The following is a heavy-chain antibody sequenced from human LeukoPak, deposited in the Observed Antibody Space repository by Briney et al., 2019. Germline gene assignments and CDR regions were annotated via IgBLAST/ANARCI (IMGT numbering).Heavy chain of an antibody. D-gene: IGHD6-13*01. CDR2: INPNSGGT. CDR3: ARALPYSSSIDY. J-gene: IGHJ4*02. CDR1: GYTFTGYY. Sequence: GASVKVSCKASGYTFTGYYMHWVRQAPGQELEWMGWINPNSGGTNYAQKFQGRVTMTRDTSISTAYMELSRLRSDDTAVYYCARALPYSSSIDYWGQGTLVTVSS. V-gene: IGHV1-2*02.